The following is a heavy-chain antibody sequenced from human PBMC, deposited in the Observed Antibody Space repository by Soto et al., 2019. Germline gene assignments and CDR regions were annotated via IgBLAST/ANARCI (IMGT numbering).Heavy chain of an antibody. D-gene: IGHD3-3*01. CDR1: GFTFSSYA. V-gene: IGHV3-23*01. CDR2: ISGSGGST. J-gene: IGHJ6*02. CDR3: AKVTHTQLIPPHYDFWSGYYFSYYYYGMDV. Sequence: PGGSLRLSCAASGFTFSSYAMSWVRQAPGKGLEWVSAISGSGGSTYYADSVKGRFTISRDNSKNTLYLQMNSLRAEDTAVYYCAKVTHTQLIPPHYDFWSGYYFSYYYYGMDVWGQGTTVTVSS.